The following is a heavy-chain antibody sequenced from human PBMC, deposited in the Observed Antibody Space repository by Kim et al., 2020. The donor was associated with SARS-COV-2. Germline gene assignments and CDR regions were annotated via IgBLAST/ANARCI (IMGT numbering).Heavy chain of an antibody. CDR3: ARDGYSWFDP. Sequence: SETLSLTCTVSGGSISSYYWSWIRQPPGKGLEWIGYIYYSGSTNYNPSLKSRVTISVDTSKNQFSLKLSSVTAADTAVYYCARDGYSWFDPGAREPWSPSPQ. CDR2: IYYSGST. J-gene: IGHJ5*02. D-gene: IGHD3-22*01. CDR1: GGSISSYY. V-gene: IGHV4-59*01.